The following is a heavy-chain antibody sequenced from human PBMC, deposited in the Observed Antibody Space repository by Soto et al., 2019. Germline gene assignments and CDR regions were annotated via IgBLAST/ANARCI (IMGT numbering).Heavy chain of an antibody. CDR1: GFTFSSYS. CDR3: AREAGTTFCSYYHYYMDV. CDR2: ISSSSSYI. Sequence: GGSLRLSCAASGFTFSSYSMNWVRQAPGKGLEWVSSISSSSSYIYYADSVKGRFTISRATAKNSMYLQMNSLRAEDTAVYYCAREAGTTFCSYYHYYMDVWGKGTTVTVSS. D-gene: IGHD1-7*01. J-gene: IGHJ6*03. V-gene: IGHV3-21*01.